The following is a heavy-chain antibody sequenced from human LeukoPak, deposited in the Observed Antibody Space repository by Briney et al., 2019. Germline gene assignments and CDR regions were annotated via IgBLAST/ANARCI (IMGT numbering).Heavy chain of an antibody. CDR2: IYYTGNT. CDR3: ARVVVGGFDY. J-gene: IGHJ4*02. Sequence: KPSETLSLTCTVSGGSISNYYWSWIRQSPGKGLEWIGYIYYTGNTNYNPSLESRVIILVDTSKNQFSLKLSSVTAADTAVYYCARVVVGGFDYWGQGTLVTVSS. CDR1: GGSISNYY. V-gene: IGHV4-59*08. D-gene: IGHD2-15*01.